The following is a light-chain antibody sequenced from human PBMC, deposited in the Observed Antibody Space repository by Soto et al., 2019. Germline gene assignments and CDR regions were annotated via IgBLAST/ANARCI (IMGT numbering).Light chain of an antibody. J-gene: IGLJ3*02. V-gene: IGLV1-44*01. CDR2: SNT. CDR3: GAWDASLSGVV. Sequence: QSVLTQPPSASGTPGQTIAISCSGGSSNIGSHTVNWYQQLPGTAPRLLIYSNTQRPSGVPDRFSGSKSGTSATLAISGLQTEYEGDYYCGAWDASLSGVVFGGGTKLTVL. CDR1: SSNIGSHT.